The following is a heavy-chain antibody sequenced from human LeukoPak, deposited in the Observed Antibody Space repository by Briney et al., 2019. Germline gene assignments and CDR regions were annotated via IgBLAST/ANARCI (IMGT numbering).Heavy chain of an antibody. Sequence: GASVTVSYKASGGTFSSYAISWVRQAPGQGGEWMGGIIPIFGTANYAQKFQGRVTITTDESTSTAYMELSSLRSEDTAVYYCARGSGSYRFDYWGQGTLVTVSS. J-gene: IGHJ4*02. CDR1: GGTFSSYA. CDR3: ARGSGSYRFDY. D-gene: IGHD1-26*01. V-gene: IGHV1-69*05. CDR2: IIPIFGTA.